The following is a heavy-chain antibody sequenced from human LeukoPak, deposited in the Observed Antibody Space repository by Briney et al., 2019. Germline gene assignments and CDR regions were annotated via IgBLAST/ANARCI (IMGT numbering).Heavy chain of an antibody. Sequence: GRSLRLSCAASGFTFSTYAIHWVRQAPGKGLEWVAVIWFDGSEQYYADSVKGRFIISRDNSKSTSNLQLNSLRAEDTAVNYCAREGDSRWGELSPWGQGTLVTVSS. CDR1: GFTFSTYA. CDR3: AREGDSRWGELSP. V-gene: IGHV3-33*01. CDR2: IWFDGSEQ. D-gene: IGHD3-16*02. J-gene: IGHJ1*01.